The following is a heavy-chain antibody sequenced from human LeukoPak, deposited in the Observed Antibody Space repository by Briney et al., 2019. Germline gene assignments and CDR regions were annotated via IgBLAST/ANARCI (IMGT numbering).Heavy chain of an antibody. CDR2: IYPGDSDT. CDR1: GYSFTSYW. D-gene: IGHD3-22*01. J-gene: IGHJ4*02. Sequence: GESLKISCKGSGYSFTSYWIGWVRQMPGKGLERMGIIYPGDSDTRYSPSFQGHVTISADKSISTAYLQWSSLKASDTAMYYCARHVIRGRDSSGYLTLWGQGTLVTVSS. V-gene: IGHV5-51*01. CDR3: ARHVIRGRDSSGYLTL.